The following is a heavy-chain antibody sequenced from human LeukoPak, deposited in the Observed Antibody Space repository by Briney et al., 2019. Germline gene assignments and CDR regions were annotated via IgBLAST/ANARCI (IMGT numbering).Heavy chain of an antibody. D-gene: IGHD1-26*01. CDR2: VYYSGRT. CDR1: GGSISSYY. CDR3: ARTFSESYYYYGMDV. V-gene: IGHV4-59*01. J-gene: IGHJ6*02. Sequence: SETLSLTCTVSGGSISSYYWSWIRQPLGKGLEWIGYVYYSGRTNYNPSLKSRVTISVDTSKNQFSLKLSSVTAADTAVYYCARTFSESYYYYGMDVWGQGTTATVSS.